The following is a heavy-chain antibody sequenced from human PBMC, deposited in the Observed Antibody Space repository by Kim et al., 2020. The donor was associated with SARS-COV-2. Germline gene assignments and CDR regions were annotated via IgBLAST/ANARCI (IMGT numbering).Heavy chain of an antibody. CDR2: IGTAGDT. V-gene: IGHV3-13*04. Sequence: GGSLRLSCAASGFTFSSYDMHWVRQATGKGLEWVSAIGTAGDTYYPGSVKGRFTISRENAKNSLYLQMNSLRAGDTAVYYCARGGDYGDYVSYWYFDLWGRGTLVTVSS. J-gene: IGHJ2*01. CDR1: GFTFSSYD. D-gene: IGHD4-17*01. CDR3: ARGGDYGDYVSYWYFDL.